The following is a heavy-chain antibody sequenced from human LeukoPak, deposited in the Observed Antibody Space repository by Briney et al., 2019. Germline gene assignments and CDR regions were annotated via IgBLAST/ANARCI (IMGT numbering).Heavy chain of an antibody. CDR1: GFTFSSDG. D-gene: IGHD5-12*01. V-gene: IGHV3-30*18. Sequence: PWRTLSLTCAASGFTFSSDGMHWIRHAPRPGLDLEAVMSYYGSKSSYSNSVQSRFTISRDNSKNTLYLQMNSLRAEDTAVHYCAKVLGEWLRLWPFDIWGQGTMVSVSS. CDR3: AKVLGEWLRLWPFDI. J-gene: IGHJ3*02. CDR2: MSYYGSKS.